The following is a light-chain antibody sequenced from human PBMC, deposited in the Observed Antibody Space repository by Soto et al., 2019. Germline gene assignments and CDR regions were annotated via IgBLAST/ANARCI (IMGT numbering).Light chain of an antibody. Sequence: QSALTQPASVSGSPGQSITISCTGSSSDVGDYNYVSWYQQHPGKAPKLMIYEVNNRPSGVSDRFSGSKSGNTASLTISGLQAEDEADYYCSSYTSSNTLLFGGGTKVT. CDR1: SSDVGDYNY. CDR2: EVN. CDR3: SSYTSSNTLL. V-gene: IGLV2-14*01. J-gene: IGLJ2*01.